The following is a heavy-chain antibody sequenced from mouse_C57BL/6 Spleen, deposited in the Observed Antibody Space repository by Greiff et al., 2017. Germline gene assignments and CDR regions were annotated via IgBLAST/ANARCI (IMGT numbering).Heavy chain of an antibody. V-gene: IGHV3-6*01. D-gene: IGHD2-5*01. Sequence: ESGPGLVKPSQSLSLTCSVTGYSITSGYYWNWIRQFPGNKLEWMGYISYDGSNNYNPSLKNRISITRDTSKNQFFLKLNSVTTEDTATYYCARNSNYYFYAMDYWGQGTSVTVSS. J-gene: IGHJ4*01. CDR3: ARNSNYYFYAMDY. CDR2: ISYDGSN. CDR1: GYSITSGYY.